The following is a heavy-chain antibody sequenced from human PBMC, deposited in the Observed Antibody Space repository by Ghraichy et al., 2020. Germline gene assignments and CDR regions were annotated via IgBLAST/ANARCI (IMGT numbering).Heavy chain of an antibody. CDR1: GYSFTYYN. J-gene: IGHJ4*02. CDR3: ARDSSGWSELDL. CDR2: INPNNGVT. Sequence: ASVKVSCKASGYSFTYYNIHWVRQAAGQGLEWVGWINPNNGVTGYAQKFQGRATMTRDTSVATAYMDLTGLTFGDTAIYFCARDSSGWSELDLWGRGTPVTVSS. D-gene: IGHD6-19*01. V-gene: IGHV1-8*01.